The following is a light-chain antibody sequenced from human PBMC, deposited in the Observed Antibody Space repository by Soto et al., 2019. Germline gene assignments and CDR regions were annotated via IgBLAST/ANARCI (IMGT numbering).Light chain of an antibody. CDR2: AAS. Sequence: DIQMTQSPSSVSASVGDRVTITCRASQGISSWLAWYQQKPGKAPKLLIYAASSLQSGVPSRFSGSGSGTDFPSLTSSLQAEGFAIYFVQKANRFPLAFGQGAKWGIK. CDR1: QGISSW. V-gene: IGKV1-12*01. J-gene: IGKJ2*01. CDR3: QKANRFPLA.